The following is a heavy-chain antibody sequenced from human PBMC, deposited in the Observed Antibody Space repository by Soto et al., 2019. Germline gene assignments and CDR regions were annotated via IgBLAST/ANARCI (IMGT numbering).Heavy chain of an antibody. CDR3: AHRLSRRAYWVFDY. D-gene: IGHD3-16*01. Sequence: QITLKESGPPLVKPTQTLTLTCTFSGFSLTSRGVGVGWIRQPPGKALEWLALIYWDDVERYSPSLMNRVTISKDTSKNQVVFIMTNVDPVDTATYYCAHRLSRRAYWVFDYWGQGTLVTVSS. CDR1: GFSLTSRGVG. V-gene: IGHV2-5*02. J-gene: IGHJ4*02. CDR2: IYWDDVE.